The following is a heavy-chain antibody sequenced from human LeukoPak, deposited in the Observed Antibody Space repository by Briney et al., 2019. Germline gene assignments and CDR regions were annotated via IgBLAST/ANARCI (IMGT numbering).Heavy chain of an antibody. J-gene: IGHJ5*02. D-gene: IGHD3-9*01. Sequence: PSETLSLTCTVSGGSISSYYWSWIRQPPGKGLEWIGYIYYSGSTSYNPSLKSRVTISVDTSKNQFSLKLSSVTAADTAVYYCARVTVRYFDWLPGSHNWLDPWGQGPLVTVSS. CDR2: IYYSGST. CDR1: GGSISSYY. V-gene: IGHV4-59*01. CDR3: ARVTVRYFDWLPGSHNWLDP.